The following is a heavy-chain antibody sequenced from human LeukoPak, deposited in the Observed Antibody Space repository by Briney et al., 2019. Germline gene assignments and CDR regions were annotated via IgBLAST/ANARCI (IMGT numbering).Heavy chain of an antibody. D-gene: IGHD5-24*01. CDR1: GFTVTSNF. J-gene: IGHJ4*02. Sequence: PGGSLRLSCAVSGFTVTSNFMSWVRQAPGKGLEWVSVMYDRGDTYYADSVKGRFTVSRDTSKNTLFLQLNNVGAEDTAVYYCAKGRGWLQGDNWGQGTLVTVSS. V-gene: IGHV3-66*02. CDR3: AKGRGWLQGDN. CDR2: MYDRGDT.